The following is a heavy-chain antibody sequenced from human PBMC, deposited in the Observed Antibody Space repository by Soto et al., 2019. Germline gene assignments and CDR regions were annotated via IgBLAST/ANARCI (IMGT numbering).Heavy chain of an antibody. V-gene: IGHV4-59*01. D-gene: IGHD3-16*01. CDR3: ARAWGEAFDY. CDR1: GGSISSYY. CDR2: IYYSGST. Sequence: QVQLQESGPGLVKPSETLSLTCTVSGGSISSYYWSWIRQPPGKGLEWIGYIYYSGSTNYNPSLKSRVTISVDTSKNKFSLKLSSVTAADTAVYYCARAWGEAFDYWGQGTLVTVSS. J-gene: IGHJ4*02.